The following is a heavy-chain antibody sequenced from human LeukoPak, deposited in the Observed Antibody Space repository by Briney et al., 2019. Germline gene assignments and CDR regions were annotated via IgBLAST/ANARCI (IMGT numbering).Heavy chain of an antibody. CDR1: GFTFSTYS. V-gene: IGHV3-21*06. CDR2: IATSSDYI. Sequence: GGSLRLSCAASGFTFSTYSMNWVRQAPGKGLEWVSSIATSSDYIYYAGSLKGRFTISRDNAKNSLYLHMNSLRPDDTAVYYCGTRPLNYDRSGYYFEGIEYWGQGTLVTVSS. CDR3: GTRPLNYDRSGYYFEGIEY. D-gene: IGHD3-22*01. J-gene: IGHJ4*02.